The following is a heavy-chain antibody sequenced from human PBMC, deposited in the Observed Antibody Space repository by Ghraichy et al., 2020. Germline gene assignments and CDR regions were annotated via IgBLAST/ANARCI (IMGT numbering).Heavy chain of an antibody. CDR1: GFTFSDFA. Sequence: LSLTCAASGFTFSDFAMNWVRQAPGKGLTWVSSISGSDTSTYYADSVKGRFTISRDKSKNTLYLQMDSLKAEDTAIYYCAKSLVAAGTFDFWGQGTLVTVSS. D-gene: IGHD6-13*01. CDR3: AKSLVAAGTFDF. V-gene: IGHV3-23*01. CDR2: ISGSDTST. J-gene: IGHJ4*02.